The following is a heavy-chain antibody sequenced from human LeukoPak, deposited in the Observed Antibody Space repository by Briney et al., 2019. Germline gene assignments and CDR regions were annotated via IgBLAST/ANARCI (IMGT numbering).Heavy chain of an antibody. D-gene: IGHD1-26*01. CDR1: GYSFTSYC. CDR3: AIPTGCGSYCFGH. V-gene: IGHV1-18*01. Sequence: GASVKVSCKASGYSFTSYCISWVRQAPGQGLEWMGWIVPSNGYTTYAQKFQGRVTMTTDTSTSTAYMELRSLRSDDTAVYHCAIPTGCGSYCFGHWGQGTLVTVSS. J-gene: IGHJ4*02. CDR2: IVPSNGYT.